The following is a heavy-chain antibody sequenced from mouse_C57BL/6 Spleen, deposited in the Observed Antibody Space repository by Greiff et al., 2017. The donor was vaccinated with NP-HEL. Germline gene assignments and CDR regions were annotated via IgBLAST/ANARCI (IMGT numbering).Heavy chain of an antibody. J-gene: IGHJ2*01. CDR3: AYITAVVNY. CDR1: GYAFSSSW. V-gene: IGHV1-82*01. Sequence: VQLQQSGPELVKPGASVKLSCKASGYAFSSSWMNWVKQRPGQGLEWIGGIYPGDGDTNYNGKFKGKATLTADKSSSTAYMQLSSLTSEDSAVYFCAYITAVVNYWGQGTTLTVSS. D-gene: IGHD1-1*01. CDR2: IYPGDGDT.